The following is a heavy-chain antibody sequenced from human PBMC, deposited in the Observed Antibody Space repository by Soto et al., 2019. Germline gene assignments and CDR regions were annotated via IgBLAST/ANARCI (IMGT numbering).Heavy chain of an antibody. Sequence: GGSLRLSCAASGFTFSSYSMNWVRQAPGKGLEWVSYISSSSSTIYYADSVKGRFTISRDNAKNSLYLQMNSLRDEDTAVYYCAREYYDFWRGPRYNYYYGMDVWGQGTTVTVSS. CDR3: AREYYDFWRGPRYNYYYGMDV. CDR1: GFTFSSYS. D-gene: IGHD3-3*01. CDR2: ISSSSSTI. J-gene: IGHJ6*02. V-gene: IGHV3-48*02.